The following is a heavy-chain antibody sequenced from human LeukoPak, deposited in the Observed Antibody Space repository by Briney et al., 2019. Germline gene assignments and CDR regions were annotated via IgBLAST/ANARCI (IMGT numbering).Heavy chain of an antibody. CDR1: GGSFSGYY. CDR3: ARGLARYYYGSGSYRPGPRKNNWFDP. D-gene: IGHD3-10*01. J-gene: IGHJ5*02. Sequence: SETLSLTCAVYGGSFSGYYWSWIRQPPGKRLEWIGEINHSGSTNYNPSLKSRVTISVDTSKNQFSLKLSSVTAADTAVYYCARGLARYYYGSGSYRPGPRKNNWFDPWGQGTLVTVSS. V-gene: IGHV4-34*01. CDR2: INHSGST.